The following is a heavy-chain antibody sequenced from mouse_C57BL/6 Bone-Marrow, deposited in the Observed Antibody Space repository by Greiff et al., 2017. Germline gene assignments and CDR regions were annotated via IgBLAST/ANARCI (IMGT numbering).Heavy chain of an antibody. J-gene: IGHJ2*01. Sequence: QVHVKQSGAELARPGASVKMSCKASGYTFTSYTMHWVKQRPGQGLEWIGYINPSSGYTKYNQKFKDKATLTADKSSSTAYMQLSSLTSEDSAVYYCARSRGLDFDYWGQGTTLTVSS. CDR3: ARSRGLDFDY. V-gene: IGHV1-4*01. CDR2: INPSSGYT. CDR1: GYTFTSYT.